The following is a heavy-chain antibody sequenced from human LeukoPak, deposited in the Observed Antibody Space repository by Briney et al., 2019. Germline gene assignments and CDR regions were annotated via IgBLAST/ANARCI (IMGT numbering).Heavy chain of an antibody. J-gene: IGHJ6*02. CDR2: IIPIFGTA. CDR1: GGTFSSYA. V-gene: IGHV1-69*13. Sequence: RASVKVSCKASGGTFSSYAISWVRQAPGQGLEWMGGIIPIFGTANYAQKFQGRVTITADESTSTAYMELSSLRSEDTAVYYCAREPVYYYGMDVWGQGTTVTVSS. CDR3: AREPVYYYGMDV.